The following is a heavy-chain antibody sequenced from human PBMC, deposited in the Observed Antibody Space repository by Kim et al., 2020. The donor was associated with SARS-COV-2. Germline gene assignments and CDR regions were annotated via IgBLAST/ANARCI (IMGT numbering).Heavy chain of an antibody. J-gene: IGHJ6*02. D-gene: IGHD3-9*01. Sequence: FTISRDNSKNTLYLQMNSLRAEDTAVYYCAKDLHEIVLRYFDWSTNRMDVWGQGTTVTVSS. V-gene: IGHV3-23*01. CDR3: AKDLHEIVLRYFDWSTNRMDV.